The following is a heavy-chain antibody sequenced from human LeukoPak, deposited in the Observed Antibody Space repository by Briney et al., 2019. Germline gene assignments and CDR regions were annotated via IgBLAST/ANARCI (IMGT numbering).Heavy chain of an antibody. J-gene: IGHJ4*02. CDR1: GFTFSSYA. Sequence: GGSLRLSCAASGFTFSSYAMSWVRQAPGKGLEWVSAISGSGGSTYYADSVKGRFIISRDNSKNTLYLQMNSLRAEDTAVYYCAKGRIWSGHYFDYWGQGALVTVSS. V-gene: IGHV3-23*01. D-gene: IGHD3-3*01. CDR2: ISGSGGST. CDR3: AKGRIWSGHYFDY.